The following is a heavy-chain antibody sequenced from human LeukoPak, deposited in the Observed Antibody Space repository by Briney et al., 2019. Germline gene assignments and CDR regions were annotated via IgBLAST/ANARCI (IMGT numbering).Heavy chain of an antibody. V-gene: IGHV3-74*01. J-gene: IGHJ4*02. CDR2: INSDGSST. CDR3: ARGGSSWYYFDY. D-gene: IGHD6-13*01. CDR1: GFTFISYW. Sequence: GGSLRLSCAASGFTFISYWMHWVRQAPGKGLVWVSRINSDGSSTSYAGSVKGRFTISRDNAKNTLYLQMNSLRAEDTAVYYCARGGSSWYYFDYWGQGTLVTVSS.